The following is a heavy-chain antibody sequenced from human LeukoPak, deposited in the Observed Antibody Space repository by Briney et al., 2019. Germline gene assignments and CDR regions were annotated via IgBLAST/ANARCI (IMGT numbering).Heavy chain of an antibody. D-gene: IGHD2-2*01. Sequence: GASVKVSCKASGYTFTSYYMHWVRQAPGQGLEWMGIINPSGGSTSYAQKFQGRVTMTRDTSTSTVYMELSSLRSEDTAVYYCARVTADTLTDIVVVPAFPPHYYYYGMDVWGQGTTVTVSS. CDR2: INPSGGST. CDR3: ARVTADTLTDIVVVPAFPPHYYYYGMDV. CDR1: GYTFTSYY. V-gene: IGHV1-46*01. J-gene: IGHJ6*02.